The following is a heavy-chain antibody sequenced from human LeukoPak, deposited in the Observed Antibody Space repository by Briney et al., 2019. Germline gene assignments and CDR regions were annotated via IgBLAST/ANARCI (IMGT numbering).Heavy chain of an antibody. J-gene: IGHJ4*02. CDR2: ISYDGSNK. CDR3: ARDNWVTRGDFDY. CDR1: GFTFSSYA. D-gene: IGHD2-21*02. Sequence: GGSLRLSCAASGFTFSSYAMHWVRQAPGKGLEWVAVISYDGSNKYYADSVKGRFTISRDNSKNTLYLQMNSLRAEDTAVYYCARDNWVTRGDFDYWGQGTLVTVSS. V-gene: IGHV3-30-3*01.